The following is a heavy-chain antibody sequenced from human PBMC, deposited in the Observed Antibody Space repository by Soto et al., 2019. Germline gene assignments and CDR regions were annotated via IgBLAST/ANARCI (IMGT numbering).Heavy chain of an antibody. J-gene: IGHJ4*02. Sequence: QGQLVQSGAEVKKPGASVKVSCKASGYTFIHYYIHWVRQAPGQGLEWMAIINPNGGSTNYAQKFQGRVTVTSDTSTSTVSMELNSLGSDDTAVYFCARSLLQGDFWGQGTLVTVSS. CDR1: GYTFIHYY. V-gene: IGHV1-46*01. D-gene: IGHD2-21*01. CDR2: INPNGGST. CDR3: ARSLLQGDF.